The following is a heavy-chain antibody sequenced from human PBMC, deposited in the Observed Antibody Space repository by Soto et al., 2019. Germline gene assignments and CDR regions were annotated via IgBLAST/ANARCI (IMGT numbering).Heavy chain of an antibody. V-gene: IGHV3-20*01. Sequence: EVQLVESGGRVVRPGGSLRLSCAASGVTFDNYGMSWVRQAPGKGLEWVSRINWNGASTGYADSVKGRFTISRDNAKNSLYLQMNSLRVEDTAFYHCARERAHCVGDMCYSWGFDFWGRGTLVTVSS. J-gene: IGHJ4*02. CDR2: INWNGAST. D-gene: IGHD2-15*01. CDR1: GVTFDNYG. CDR3: ARERAHCVGDMCYSWGFDF.